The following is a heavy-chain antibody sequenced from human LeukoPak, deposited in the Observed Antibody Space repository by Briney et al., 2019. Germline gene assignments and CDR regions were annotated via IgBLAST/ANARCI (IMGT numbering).Heavy chain of an antibody. CDR1: GGSISSYY. CDR3: ARWVARFDY. J-gene: IGHJ4*02. Sequence: SETLSLTCTVSGGSISSYYWSWIRQPPGKGLEWIGYTYYSGSTNYNPSLKSRVTISVDTSKNQFSLKLSSVTAADTAVYYCARWVARFDYWGQGTLVTVSS. V-gene: IGHV4-59*01. CDR2: TYYSGST. D-gene: IGHD2-15*01.